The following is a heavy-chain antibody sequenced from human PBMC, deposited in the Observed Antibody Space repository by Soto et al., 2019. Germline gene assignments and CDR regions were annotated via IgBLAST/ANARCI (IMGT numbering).Heavy chain of an antibody. V-gene: IGHV3-13*01. J-gene: IGHJ4*02. CDR1: GFTFSSYD. D-gene: IGHD3-16*01. CDR3: TRGADGFDY. CDR2: IGTAGDT. Sequence: EVQLVESGGDLVQPGGSLRLSCAASGFTFSSYDFHWVRQATGKGLEWVSGIGTAGDTYYAGSVKGRFIMSRENAKNSLYLQMNSLRAGDTAVYYCTRGADGFDYWVQGTLVTVSS.